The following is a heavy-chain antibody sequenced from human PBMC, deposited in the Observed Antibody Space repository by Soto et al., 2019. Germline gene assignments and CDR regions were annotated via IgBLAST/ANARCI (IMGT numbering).Heavy chain of an antibody. CDR1: GYSFTSYW. CDR3: ARRIAAAGNDYYYYGMDV. V-gene: IGHV5-51*01. Sequence: GESLKISCEGSGYSFTSYWIGWVRQMPGKGLEWMGIIYPGDSDTRYSPSFQGQVTISADKSISTAYLQWSSLKASDTAMYYCARRIAAAGNDYYYYGMDVWGQGTTVTVSS. D-gene: IGHD6-13*01. J-gene: IGHJ6*02. CDR2: IYPGDSDT.